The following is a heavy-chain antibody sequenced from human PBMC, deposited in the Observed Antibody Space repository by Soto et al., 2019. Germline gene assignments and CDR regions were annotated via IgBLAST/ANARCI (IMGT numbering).Heavy chain of an antibody. CDR3: AKSRSGITGTTYWFDP. Sequence: EVQLLESGGGLVQPGGSLRLSCAASGFTFSSYAMSWVRQAPGKGLEWVSTINDSGGDTYYPDSVKGRFTISRDNSQNTLYLQMNSLGGEDTAVYYCAKSRSGITGTTYWFDPGGQGTLVTVSS. V-gene: IGHV3-23*01. CDR2: INDSGGDT. CDR1: GFTFSSYA. D-gene: IGHD1-20*01. J-gene: IGHJ5*02.